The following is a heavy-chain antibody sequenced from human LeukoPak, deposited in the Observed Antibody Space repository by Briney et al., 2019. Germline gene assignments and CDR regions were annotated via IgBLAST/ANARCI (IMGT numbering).Heavy chain of an antibody. CDR2: IYYSGST. V-gene: IGHV4-31*03. D-gene: IGHD4-17*01. Sequence: SQTLSLTCTVSGGSISSGGYYWSWIRQHPGKGLEWIGYIYYSGSTYYNPSLKSRVTISVDTSKNQFSLKLSSVTAADTAVYYCAREGDGDSREYFDYWGQGTLVTVSS. CDR1: GGSISSGGYY. CDR3: AREGDGDSREYFDY. J-gene: IGHJ4*02.